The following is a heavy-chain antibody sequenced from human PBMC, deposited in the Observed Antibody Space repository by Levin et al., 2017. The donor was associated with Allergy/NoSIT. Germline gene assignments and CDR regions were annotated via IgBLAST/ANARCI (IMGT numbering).Heavy chain of an antibody. CDR3: ARGAWIFGVVIPS. Sequence: GSLRLSCAVYGGSFSGYYWSWIRQPPGKGLEWIGEINHSGSTNYNPSLKSRVTISVDTSKNQFSLKLSSVTAADTAVYYCARGAWIFGVVIPSWGQGTLVTVSS. J-gene: IGHJ5*02. CDR1: GGSFSGYY. V-gene: IGHV4-34*01. CDR2: INHSGST. D-gene: IGHD3-3*01.